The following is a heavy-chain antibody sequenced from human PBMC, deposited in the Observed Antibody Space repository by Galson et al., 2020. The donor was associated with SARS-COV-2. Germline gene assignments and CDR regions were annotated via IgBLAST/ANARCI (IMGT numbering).Heavy chain of an antibody. CDR2: IDPSDSYT. CDR1: GYSFTSYW. J-gene: IGHJ2*01. CDR3: ARRPAPEMMFGVVTTDYWYFDR. V-gene: IGHV5-10-1*01. D-gene: IGHD3-3*01. Sequence: HGESLKISCKGSGYSFTSYWISWVRQMPGKGLEWMGRIDPSDSYTNYSPSFQGHVTISADKSISTAYLQWSSLKASDTAMYYCARRPAPEMMFGVVTTDYWYFDRWGRGTLVTVSS.